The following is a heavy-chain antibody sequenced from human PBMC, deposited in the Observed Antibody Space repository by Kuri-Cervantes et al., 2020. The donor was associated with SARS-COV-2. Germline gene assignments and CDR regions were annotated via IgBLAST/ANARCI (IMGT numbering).Heavy chain of an antibody. J-gene: IGHJ4*02. CDR2: ISSSSSYI. V-gene: IGHV3-11*06. CDR1: GFTFSDYY. Sequence: GESLKISCAASGFTFSDYYMSWIRQAPGKGLEWVSSISSSSSYIYYADSVKGRFTISRDNAKNSLYLQMNSLRAEDTAIYYCARDTVIGIVGATIYYFDYWGLGTPVTVSS. CDR3: ARDTVIGIVGATIYYFDY. D-gene: IGHD1-26*01.